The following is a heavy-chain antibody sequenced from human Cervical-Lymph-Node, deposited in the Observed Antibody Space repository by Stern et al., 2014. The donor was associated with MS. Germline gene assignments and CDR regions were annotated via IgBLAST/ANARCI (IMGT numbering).Heavy chain of an antibody. D-gene: IGHD4-23*01. J-gene: IGHJ4*02. CDR3: ARILRNSREDG. Sequence: EVQLVQSGGALVQPGGSLRLSCAASGFTFRSYSMNWVRQAPGQGLEWVSYISYSSSDIHYADSVKGRFTISRDNAKNSLFLQMNSLRAEDTAVYYCARILRNSREDGWGQETLVTVSS. V-gene: IGHV3-48*01. CDR1: GFTFRSYS. CDR2: ISYSSSDI.